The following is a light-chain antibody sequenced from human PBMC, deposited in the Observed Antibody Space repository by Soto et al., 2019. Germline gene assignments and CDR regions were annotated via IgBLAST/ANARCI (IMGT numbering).Light chain of an antibody. Sequence: QSALTQPRSVCGSPGQSVTISCTGTSSDVGTYDFVSWYQQHPGKAPRLMIFDVSERPSGVPDRFSGSKSGNTASLTISGLQAEDEADYYCCLYAVTFYVFGTGTKLTVL. CDR2: DVS. J-gene: IGLJ1*01. CDR3: CLYAVTFYV. V-gene: IGLV2-11*01. CDR1: SSDVGTYDF.